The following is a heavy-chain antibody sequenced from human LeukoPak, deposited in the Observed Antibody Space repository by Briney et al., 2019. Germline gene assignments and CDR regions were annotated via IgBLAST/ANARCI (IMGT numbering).Heavy chain of an antibody. Sequence: GGSLRLSCAASGFTISNAWMSWVRQAPGKGLEWVGRIKSKTDSGTTDYAAPVKGRFTISRDDSKNTLYLQMNSLKTEDTAVYYCTTSQDYDFWSGYSLEHYYFDYWGQGTLVTVSS. V-gene: IGHV3-15*01. CDR2: IKSKTDSGTT. CDR3: TTSQDYDFWSGYSLEHYYFDY. D-gene: IGHD3-3*01. J-gene: IGHJ4*02. CDR1: GFTISNAW.